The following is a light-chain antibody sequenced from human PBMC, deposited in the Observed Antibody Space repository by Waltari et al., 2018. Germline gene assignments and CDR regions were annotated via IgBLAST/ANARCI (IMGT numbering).Light chain of an antibody. Sequence: QVVLTQSPSASASRGASVKLTCTLSSGHSNYAIAWHPHQPGKGPRFLMKVHSGGTQFKGDGIPDRFTGSSSGSERYLTISSLQSDDEADYYCQTWGTGVHVVFGGGTKLTVL. J-gene: IGLJ2*01. CDR3: QTWGTGVHVV. CDR2: VHSGGTQ. V-gene: IGLV4-69*01. CDR1: SGHSNYA.